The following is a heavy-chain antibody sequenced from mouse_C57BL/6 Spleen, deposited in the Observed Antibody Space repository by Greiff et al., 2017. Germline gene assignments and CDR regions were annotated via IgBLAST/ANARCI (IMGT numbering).Heavy chain of an antibody. CDR3: ARAHCGSSYGAMDY. Sequence: QVQLQQSGAELARPGASVKLSCKASGYTFTSYGISWVKQRTGQGLEWIGEIYPRSGNTYYNEKFKGKATLTADKSSSTAYLELRSLTSDDSAVYFCARAHCGSSYGAMDYWGQGTSVTVSS. CDR1: GYTFTSYG. J-gene: IGHJ4*01. D-gene: IGHD1-1*01. CDR2: IYPRSGNT. V-gene: IGHV1-81*01.